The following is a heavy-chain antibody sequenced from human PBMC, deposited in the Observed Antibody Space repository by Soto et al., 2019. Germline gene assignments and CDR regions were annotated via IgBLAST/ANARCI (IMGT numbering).Heavy chain of an antibody. D-gene: IGHD4-17*01. J-gene: IGHJ3*02. V-gene: IGHV4-59*08. CDR3: ARHRYGDHDDAFDI. Sequence: QVQLQESGPGLVKPSETLSLTCTVSGGSISTYYWSWIRQPPGKGLEWIGYIYYSGRTNYNPSLKSRVTISVDPSNNQFPLKLSSVTAAATAVYYCARHRYGDHDDAFDIWGQGTMVTVS. CDR1: GGSISTYY. CDR2: IYYSGRT.